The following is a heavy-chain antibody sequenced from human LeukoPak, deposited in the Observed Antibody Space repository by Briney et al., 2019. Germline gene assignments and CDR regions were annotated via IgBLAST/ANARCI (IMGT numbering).Heavy chain of an antibody. D-gene: IGHD2-21*02. J-gene: IGHJ4*02. V-gene: IGHV4-39*01. CDR1: GGSISSSTYY. CDR2: IYYSGST. Sequence: SETLSLTCTVSGGSISSSTYYWGWIRQPPGKGLEWIGNIYYSGSTYYHPSLKSRVTISVDTSKNQFSLKLSSVTAADTAVYYCARGFSWESAYCGGDCYSPFDYWGQGTLVTVSS. CDR3: ARGFSWESAYCGGDCYSPFDY.